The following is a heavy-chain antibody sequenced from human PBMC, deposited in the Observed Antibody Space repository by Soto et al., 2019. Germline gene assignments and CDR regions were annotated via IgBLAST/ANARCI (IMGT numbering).Heavy chain of an antibody. D-gene: IGHD3-22*01. CDR3: ARSDSSGLGGDY. CDR1: GGSISSGGYY. Sequence: PSETLSLTCTVSGGSISSGGYYWSWIRQHPGEGLEWIGYIYYSGSTYYNPSLKSRVTISVDTSKNQFSLKLSSVTAADTAVYYCARSDSSGLGGDYWGQGTLVTVSS. J-gene: IGHJ4*02. CDR2: IYYSGST. V-gene: IGHV4-31*03.